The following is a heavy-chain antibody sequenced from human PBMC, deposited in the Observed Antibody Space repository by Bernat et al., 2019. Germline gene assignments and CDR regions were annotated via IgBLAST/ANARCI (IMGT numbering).Heavy chain of an antibody. CDR2: IYYSWST. J-gene: IGHJ4*02. D-gene: IGHD5-18*01. V-gene: IGHV4-39*01. CDR3: ARQPDTANVDY. CDR1: GGSISSSSYY. Sequence: QLQLQESGPGLVKPSETLSLTCTVSGGSISSSSYYWGWIRQPPGKGLEWIGSIYYSWSTYYNPSLKSRVTISVDTSKNQFSLKLGSVTAADTAVYYCARQPDTANVDYWGQGTLVTVSS.